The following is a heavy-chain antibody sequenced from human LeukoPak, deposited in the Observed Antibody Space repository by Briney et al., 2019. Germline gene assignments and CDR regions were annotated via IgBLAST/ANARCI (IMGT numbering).Heavy chain of an antibody. D-gene: IGHD2-2*01. Sequence: SETLSLTCTVSGGSISSYYWSWIRQLPGKGLEWIGYIYYSGSTNYNPSLKSRVTISVDTSKNQFSLKLSSVTAADTAVYYCASTLYCSSTSCDPPFGFDPWGQGTLVTVSS. J-gene: IGHJ5*02. V-gene: IGHV4-59*01. CDR1: GGSISSYY. CDR2: IYYSGST. CDR3: ASTLYCSSTSCDPPFGFDP.